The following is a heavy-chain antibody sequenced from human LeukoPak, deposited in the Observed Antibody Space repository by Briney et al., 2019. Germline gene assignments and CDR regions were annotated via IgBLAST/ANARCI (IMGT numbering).Heavy chain of an antibody. CDR2: INPNSGGT. D-gene: IGHD1-26*01. Sequence: ASVKVSCKASGYTFTGYYMHWVRQAPGQGLEWMGWINPNSGGTNYAQKFQGRVTMTRDTSTSTVYMELSSLRSEDTAVYYCARAYYSGKLPFDYWGQGTLVTVSS. J-gene: IGHJ4*02. CDR1: GYTFTGYY. CDR3: ARAYYSGKLPFDY. V-gene: IGHV1-2*02.